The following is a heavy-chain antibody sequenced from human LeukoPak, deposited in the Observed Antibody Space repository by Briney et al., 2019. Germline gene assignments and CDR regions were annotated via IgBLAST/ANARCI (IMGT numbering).Heavy chain of an antibody. J-gene: IGHJ4*02. CDR3: ARSGGFQKFDY. V-gene: IGHV3-30-3*01. CDR2: ISYDGNTI. Sequence: GRSLRLSCAASEFTFSNYAVHWVRQAPGKGLQWVAVISYDGNTIHYADSVKGRFTISRDTSKNTLYLQMNSLRTEDTAVYYCARSGGFQKFDYWGQGTLVTVSS. CDR1: EFTFSNYA.